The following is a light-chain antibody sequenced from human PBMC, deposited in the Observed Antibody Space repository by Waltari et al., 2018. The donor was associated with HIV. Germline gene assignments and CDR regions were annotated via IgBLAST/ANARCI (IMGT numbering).Light chain of an antibody. J-gene: IGKJ2*01. V-gene: IGKV1-5*03. CDR3: QQYSTHYG. CDR1: QSIDNW. CDR2: RAS. Sequence: DVQMTQSPSNLSASVGDTVVITCRASQSIDNWLAWYLQKPGRAPNLLVSRASILESGVSSRFSGSGSGTEFTLTIRSLQPDDVGTYYCQQYSTHYGFGQGTRVE.